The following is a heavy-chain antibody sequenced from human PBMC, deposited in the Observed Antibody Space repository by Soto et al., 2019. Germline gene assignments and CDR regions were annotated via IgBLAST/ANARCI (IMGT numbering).Heavy chain of an antibody. CDR1: GFTFSSYS. V-gene: IGHV3-21*01. CDR3: ARGPRGLYHHDY. J-gene: IGHJ4*02. CDR2: ISSSSSYI. D-gene: IGHD2-2*01. Sequence: GGSLRLSCAASGFTFSSYSMNWVRQAPGKGLEWVSSISSSSSYIYYADSVKGRFTISRDNAKNSLYLQMNSLRADDTAVYYCARGPRGLYHHDYWGQGALVTVSS.